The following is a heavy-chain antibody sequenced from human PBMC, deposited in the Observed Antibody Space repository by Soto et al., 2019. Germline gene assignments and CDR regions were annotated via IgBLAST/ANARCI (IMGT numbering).Heavy chain of an antibody. CDR1: GGSVSSGSYY. D-gene: IGHD6-19*01. CDR2: IYYSGST. CDR3: ARDRISVATLDY. J-gene: IGHJ4*02. Sequence: QVQLQESGPGLVKPSETLSLTSTVSGGSVSSGSYYWSWIRQPPGKGLEWLGYIYYSGSTNYNPSLKSRVTISVDTSKNQFSLKLSSVTAADTAVYYCARDRISVATLDYWGQGTLVTVSS. V-gene: IGHV4-61*01.